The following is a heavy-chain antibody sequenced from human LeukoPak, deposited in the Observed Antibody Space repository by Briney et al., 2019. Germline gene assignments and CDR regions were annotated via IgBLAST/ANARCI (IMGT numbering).Heavy chain of an antibody. J-gene: IGHJ4*02. D-gene: IGHD5-18*01. Sequence: SETLSLTCAVYGGSFSGYYWSWIRQPPGKGLEWIGEINHSGSTNYNPPLKSRVTISVDTSKNQFSLKLSSVTAADTAVYYCARINTAMADAFDYWGQGTLVTVSS. CDR3: ARINTAMADAFDY. CDR1: GGSFSGYY. CDR2: INHSGST. V-gene: IGHV4-34*01.